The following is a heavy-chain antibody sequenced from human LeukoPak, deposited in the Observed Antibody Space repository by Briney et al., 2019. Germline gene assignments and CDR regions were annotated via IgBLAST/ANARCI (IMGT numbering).Heavy chain of an antibody. V-gene: IGHV3-21*04. CDR1: GFTFSSYS. CDR3: AREGTSSGWYPFDY. CDR2: ISSSSSYI. Sequence: PGGSLRLSCAASGFTFSSYSMNWVRQAPGKGLEWASSISSSSSYIYYADSVKGRFTISRDNAKNTLFLQMNSLRAEDTAVYYCAREGTSSGWYPFDYWGQGTLVTVSS. D-gene: IGHD6-19*01. J-gene: IGHJ4*02.